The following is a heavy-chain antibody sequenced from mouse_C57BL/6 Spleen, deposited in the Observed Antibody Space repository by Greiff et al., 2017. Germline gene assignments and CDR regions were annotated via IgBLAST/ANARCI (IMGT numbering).Heavy chain of an antibody. D-gene: IGHD2-5*01. CDR3: AREAGYSIWAMDY. CDR1: GYAFSSSW. V-gene: IGHV1-82*01. J-gene: IGHJ4*01. CDR2: IYPGDGDT. Sequence: QVQLQQSGPELVKPGASVKISCKASGYAFSSSWMNWVKQRPGKGLEWIGRIYPGDGDTTYNGKFKGQATLTADKSSSTAYMQLSSLTSEESAVYICAREAGYSIWAMDYWGQGTSVTVSS.